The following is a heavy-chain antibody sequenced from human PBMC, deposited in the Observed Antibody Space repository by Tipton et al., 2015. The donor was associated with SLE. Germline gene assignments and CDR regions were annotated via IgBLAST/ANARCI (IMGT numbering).Heavy chain of an antibody. CDR1: TFSSYW. D-gene: IGHD1-14*01. CDR3: ARESETGKCGFDS. V-gene: IGHV4-39*02. CDR2: IDYSGTT. Sequence: TFSSYWMSWVRQAPGKGLEWIGSIDYSGTTSFNASLESRVTISVDTSKNQFSLRLSSVTAADTAVYYCARESETGKCGFDSWGQGTLVTVSS. J-gene: IGHJ4*02.